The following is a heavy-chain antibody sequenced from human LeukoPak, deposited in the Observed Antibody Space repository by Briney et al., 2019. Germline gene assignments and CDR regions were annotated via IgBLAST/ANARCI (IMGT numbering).Heavy chain of an antibody. CDR2: VNHSGST. Sequence: SETLSLTCAVYGGPFSGSYWSWIRQPPGKGLEWIGEVNHSGSTNYNPSLKSRVTISIDTSKNQFSLKLSSVTAADTAVYYCARSPDYGETFDYWGQGTLVTVSS. CDR3: ARSPDYGETFDY. D-gene: IGHD4-17*01. CDR1: GGPFSGSY. J-gene: IGHJ4*02. V-gene: IGHV4-34*01.